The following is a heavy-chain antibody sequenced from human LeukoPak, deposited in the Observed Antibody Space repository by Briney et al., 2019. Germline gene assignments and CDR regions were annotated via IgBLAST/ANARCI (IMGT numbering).Heavy chain of an antibody. Sequence: QAGGSLRLSCAASGFTFSSFGMTWVRQAPGKGLEWVSTITGSGGITYYADSVKGRFTISRDNSKNTLYLQMNSLRAEDTAVYYCAKFINYYGSGSPIAHFDYWGQGTLVTVSS. CDR3: AKFINYYGSGSPIAHFDY. J-gene: IGHJ4*02. V-gene: IGHV3-23*01. CDR2: ITGSGGIT. CDR1: GFTFSSFG. D-gene: IGHD3-10*01.